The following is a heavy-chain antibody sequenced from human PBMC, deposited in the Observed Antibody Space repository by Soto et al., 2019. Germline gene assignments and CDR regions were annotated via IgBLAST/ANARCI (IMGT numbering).Heavy chain of an antibody. D-gene: IGHD3-10*01. J-gene: IGHJ5*02. CDR2: INHSGST. CDR3: ARSSVMVRGVPYNWFDP. Sequence: SETLSLTCAVYGGSFSGYYWSWIRQPPGKGLEWIGEINHSGSTNYNPSLKSRVTISVDTSKNQFSLKLSSVTAADTAVYYCARSSVMVRGVPYNWFDPWGQGTLVTVSS. CDR1: GGSFSGYY. V-gene: IGHV4-34*01.